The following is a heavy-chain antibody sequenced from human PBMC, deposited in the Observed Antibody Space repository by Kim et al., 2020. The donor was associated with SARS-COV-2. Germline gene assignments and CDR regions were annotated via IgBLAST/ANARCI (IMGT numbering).Heavy chain of an antibody. J-gene: IGHJ6*02. D-gene: IGHD3-9*01. CDR1: GYTFTGYY. CDR2: INPNSGGT. CDR3: ARIRYFDWLSYYYYGMDV. Sequence: ASVKVSCKASGYTFTGYYMHWVRQAPGQGLEWMGRINPNSGGTNYAQKFQGRVTMTRDTSISTAYMELSRLRSDDTAVYYCARIRYFDWLSYYYYGMDVWGQGTTVTVS. V-gene: IGHV1-2*06.